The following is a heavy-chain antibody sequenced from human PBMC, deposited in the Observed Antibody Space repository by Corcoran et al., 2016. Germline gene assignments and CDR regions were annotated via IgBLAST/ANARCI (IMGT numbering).Heavy chain of an antibody. D-gene: IGHD3-16*01. J-gene: IGHJ6*02. V-gene: IGHV1-46*01. Sequence: QVQLVQSGAEVKKPGASVKGSCKASGYTFTSYYMHWVRQAPGQGLEWMGIINPSGGSTSYAQKFQGRVTMTRDTSTSTVYMELSSLGSEDTAVYYCARDPLPIMITFGGASPEGGMDVWGQGTAVTVSS. CDR2: INPSGGST. CDR3: ARDPLPIMITFGGASPEGGMDV. CDR1: GYTFTSYY.